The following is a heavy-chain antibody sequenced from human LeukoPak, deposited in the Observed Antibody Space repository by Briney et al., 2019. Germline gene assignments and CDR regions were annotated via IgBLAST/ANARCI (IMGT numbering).Heavy chain of an antibody. CDR2: IRSKAYGGTT. D-gene: IGHD2-8*01. V-gene: IGHV3-49*04. J-gene: IGHJ3*02. Sequence: GGSLRLSCTASGFTFGDYAMSWVRQAPGKGLEWVGFIRSKAYGGTTAYAASVKGRFTISRDDSKSIAYLQMNSLKTEDTAVYYCASTKTKDAFDIWGQGTMVTVSS. CDR3: ASTKTKDAFDI. CDR1: GFTFGDYA.